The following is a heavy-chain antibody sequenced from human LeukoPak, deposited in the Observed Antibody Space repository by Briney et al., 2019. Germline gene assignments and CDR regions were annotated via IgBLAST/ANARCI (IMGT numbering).Heavy chain of an antibody. CDR2: ISSTGTYI. V-gene: IGHV3-21*04. CDR1: GFTFSSYS. J-gene: IGHJ4*02. Sequence: GGSLRLSCAASGFTFSSYSMNWVRQAPGKGLEWVSSISSTGTYIYYADSVKGRFTISRDNPKNTLYMQMNSLRAEDTAVYFCAKRGVVIRVILVGFHKEAYYFDSWGQGALVIVSS. CDR3: AKRGVVIRVILVGFHKEAYYFDS. D-gene: IGHD3-22*01.